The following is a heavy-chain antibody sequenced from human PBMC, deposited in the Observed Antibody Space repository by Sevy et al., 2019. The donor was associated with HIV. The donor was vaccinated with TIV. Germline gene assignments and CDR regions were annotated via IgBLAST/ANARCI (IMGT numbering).Heavy chain of an antibody. J-gene: IGHJ4*02. V-gene: IGHV3-21*01. D-gene: IGHD2-15*01. CDR3: AGPSYCSGGSCYDWYY. CDR2: ISSSSYI. CDR1: GFTFSSYS. Sequence: GGFLRLSCAASGFTFSSYSMNWVRQAPGKGLEWVSSISSSSYIYYADSVKGRFTISRDNAKKSLYLQMNSLRAEDTAVYYCAGPSYCSGGSCYDWYYWGQGTLVTVSS.